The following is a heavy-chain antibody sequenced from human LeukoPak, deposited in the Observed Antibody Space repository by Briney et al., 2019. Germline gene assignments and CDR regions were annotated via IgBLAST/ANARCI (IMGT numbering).Heavy chain of an antibody. D-gene: IGHD3-9*01. Sequence: PGGSLRLSCTVSGFTVSSNSMSWVRQAPGKGLEWVAFIRYDGSNKYYADSVKGRFTISRDNSKNTLYLQMNSLRAEDAAVYYCAKDPDILKSPWGQGTLVTVSS. CDR2: IRYDGSNK. CDR1: GFTVSSNS. J-gene: IGHJ5*02. CDR3: AKDPDILKSP. V-gene: IGHV3-30*02.